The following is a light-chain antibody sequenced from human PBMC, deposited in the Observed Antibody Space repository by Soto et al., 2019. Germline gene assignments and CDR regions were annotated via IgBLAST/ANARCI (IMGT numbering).Light chain of an antibody. CDR2: DNN. J-gene: IGLJ2*01. V-gene: IGLV1-51*01. CDR3: ATWDYSLTGEV. Sequence: QSVLTQPPSVSSAPGQKVTISCSGSSSNIGNNYVSWYQQLPGTAPKLLIYDNNKRPSGIPDRFSGSKSGTSGTLDITRFQTGDEADYYCATWDYSLTGEVFGGGTKLTVL. CDR1: SSNIGNNY.